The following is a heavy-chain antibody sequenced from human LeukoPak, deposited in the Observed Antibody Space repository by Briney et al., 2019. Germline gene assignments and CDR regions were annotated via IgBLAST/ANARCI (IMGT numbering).Heavy chain of an antibody. CDR2: ISSSGSTI. Sequence: GGSLRLSCAASGFTFSSYEMNWVRQAPGKGLEWVSYISSSGSTIYYADSVKGRFTISRDNAKNSLYLQMNSLRAEDTAVYYCASDLPVLNILWGQGTLVTVSS. CDR1: GFTFSSYE. J-gene: IGHJ4*02. D-gene: IGHD2-8*01. CDR3: ASDLPVLNIL. V-gene: IGHV3-48*03.